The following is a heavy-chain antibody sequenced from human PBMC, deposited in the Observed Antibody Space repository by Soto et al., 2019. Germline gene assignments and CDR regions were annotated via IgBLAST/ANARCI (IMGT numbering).Heavy chain of an antibody. CDR2: IIPIFGTA. V-gene: IGHV1-69*13. J-gene: IGHJ6*02. D-gene: IGHD6-25*01. CDR3: ARASGATIEIVYYYYGMDV. Sequence: SVKVSCKASGGTFSSYAISWVRQAPGQGLEWMGGIIPIFGTANYAQKFQGRVTITADESTSTAYMELSSLRSEDTAVYYCARASGATIEIVYYYYGMDVWGQGTTVTVS. CDR1: GGTFSSYA.